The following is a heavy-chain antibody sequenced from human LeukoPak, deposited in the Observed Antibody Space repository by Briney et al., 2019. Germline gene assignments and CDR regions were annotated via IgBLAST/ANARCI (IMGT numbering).Heavy chain of an antibody. CDR3: ARSDGGYNDSSGIGGA. J-gene: IGHJ5*02. CDR1: GGTFSSYA. V-gene: IGHV1-69*04. CDR2: IIPIFGIA. Sequence: ASVKVSCKASGGTFSSYAISWVRQAPGQGLEWMGRIIPIFGIANYAQKFQGRVTITADKSTSTAYMELSSPRSEDTAVYYCARSDGGYNDSSGIGGAWGQGTLVTVSS. D-gene: IGHD3-22*01.